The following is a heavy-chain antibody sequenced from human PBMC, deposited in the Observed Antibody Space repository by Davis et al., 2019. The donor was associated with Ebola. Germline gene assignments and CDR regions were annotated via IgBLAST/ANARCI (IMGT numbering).Heavy chain of an antibody. D-gene: IGHD6-25*01. V-gene: IGHV3-72*01. J-gene: IGHJ4*02. CDR1: GFTLSEYY. CDR3: ARAGSSGWRDFDY. Sequence: SLNIPCAASGFTLSEYYMDWVRQAPGKGLAWVARTRNRAQSYSTEYGASVRGRFTISRDDSANSLYLQMNSLKTEDTAVYYCARAGSSGWRDFDYWGQGTLVTVSS. CDR2: TRNRAQSYST.